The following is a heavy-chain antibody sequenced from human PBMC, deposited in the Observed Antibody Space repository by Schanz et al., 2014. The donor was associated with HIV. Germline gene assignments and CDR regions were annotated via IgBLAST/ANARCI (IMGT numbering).Heavy chain of an antibody. D-gene: IGHD3-3*02. Sequence: QVQLVQSGAEVKKPGSSVKVSCRASGGTFNTFLITWVRQAPGHGPEWMGGIIPILGTTNYAQSLRGRVTIAADESASTAYMELNSLRSDDTAVYYCAKSPIFGDVIFYGMDVWGQGTTVTVSS. CDR3: AKSPIFGDVIFYGMDV. CDR2: IIPILGTT. V-gene: IGHV1-69*01. CDR1: GGTFNTFL. J-gene: IGHJ6*02.